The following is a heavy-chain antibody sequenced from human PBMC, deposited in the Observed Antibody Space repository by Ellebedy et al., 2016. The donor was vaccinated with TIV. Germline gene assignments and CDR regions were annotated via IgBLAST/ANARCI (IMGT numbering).Heavy chain of an antibody. J-gene: IGHJ4*02. CDR1: GYTFTSYY. D-gene: IGHD6-6*01. Sequence: ASVKVSXKASGYTFTSYYLHWVRQAPGQRLEWMGLINPSDGDTRYAQKFQGRVTMTRDTSTSRVYMELSSLRSDDAAVYYCARTPRIAARYPYEYWGQGTLVTVSS. V-gene: IGHV1-46*01. CDR2: INPSDGDT. CDR3: ARTPRIAARYPYEY.